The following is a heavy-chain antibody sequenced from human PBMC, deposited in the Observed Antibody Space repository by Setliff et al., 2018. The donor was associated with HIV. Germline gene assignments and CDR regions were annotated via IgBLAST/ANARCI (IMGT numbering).Heavy chain of an antibody. CDR1: NGSISTIRYY. Sequence: PSETLSLTCAVSNGSISTIRYYWSWLRQPAGKGLEWIGRVYISGSTDYNPSLKSRVTISVDTSKNVFSLKMSSVTAADTAVYYCARQVSGWDAFDIWGRGTVVTVSS. CDR3: ARQVSGWDAFDI. J-gene: IGHJ3*02. V-gene: IGHV4-61*02. D-gene: IGHD3-10*01. CDR2: VYISGST.